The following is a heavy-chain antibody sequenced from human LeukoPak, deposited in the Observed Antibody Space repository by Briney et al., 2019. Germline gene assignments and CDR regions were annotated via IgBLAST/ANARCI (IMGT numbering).Heavy chain of an antibody. CDR3: AKDSSSWYGGWFDP. CDR1: GLTFTNTW. V-gene: IGHV3-23*01. CDR2: ISGSGGST. J-gene: IGHJ5*02. D-gene: IGHD6-13*01. Sequence: GGSLRLSCEASGLTFTNTWMTWVRRAPGKGLEWVSAISGSGGSTYYADSVKGRFTISRDNSKNTLYLQMNSLRAEDTAVYYCAKDSSSWYGGWFDPWGQGTLVTVSS.